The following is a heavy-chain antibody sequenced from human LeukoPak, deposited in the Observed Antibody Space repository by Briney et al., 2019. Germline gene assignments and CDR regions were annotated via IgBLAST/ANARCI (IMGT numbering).Heavy chain of an antibody. Sequence: RSETLSLTCTVSGGSISSSDYYWGWIRQPPGERLEWIGTIYYNGNTYYNPSLQSRVIISADTSKNQFSLKVTSVTAPDTAVYYCARTVGTHRFDYWGQGILVTVSS. V-gene: IGHV4-39*01. CDR3: ARTVGTHRFDY. D-gene: IGHD4-23*01. CDR1: GGSISSSDYY. CDR2: IYYNGNT. J-gene: IGHJ4*02.